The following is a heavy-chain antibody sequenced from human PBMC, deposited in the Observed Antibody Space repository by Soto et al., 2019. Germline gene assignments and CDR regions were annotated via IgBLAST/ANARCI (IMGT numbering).Heavy chain of an antibody. D-gene: IGHD2-21*01. Sequence: EVQLVESGGGLVKPGGSLRLSCEASGFTFSSYNMNWVRQAPGKGLEWVSYISAGSSYRYYADSVKGRFTISRDNAKNSLYLQMNSLGAEDTAVYYCAKVSCGSDTTRCYFDYWGQGILVTFSS. CDR1: GFTFSSYN. V-gene: IGHV3-21*01. CDR3: AKVSCGSDTTRCYFDY. J-gene: IGHJ4*02. CDR2: ISAGSSYR.